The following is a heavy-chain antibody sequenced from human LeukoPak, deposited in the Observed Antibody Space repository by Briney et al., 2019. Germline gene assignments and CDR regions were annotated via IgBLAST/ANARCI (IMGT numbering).Heavy chain of an antibody. CDR1: GFTFDDYA. J-gene: IGHJ4*02. CDR3: LRGDRRDY. D-gene: IGHD3-10*01. Sequence: GGSLRLSCAASGFTFDDYAMHWVRQAPGKGLEWVSGISWNSGSIVYADSVKGRFIISRDNAKNSLYLQMNSLRVEDTAVYYCLRGDRRDYWGQGTLVTVSS. CDR2: ISWNSGSI. V-gene: IGHV3-9*01.